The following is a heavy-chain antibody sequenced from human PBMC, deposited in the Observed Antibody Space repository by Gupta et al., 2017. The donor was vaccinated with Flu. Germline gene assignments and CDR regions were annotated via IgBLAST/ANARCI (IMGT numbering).Heavy chain of an antibody. D-gene: IGHD6-19*01. CDR3: AKKLRGGWAPYDF. V-gene: IGHV3-23*05. J-gene: IGHJ4*02. Sequence: EVQLLESGGALVQPGGSLRLSCVASGFPFSNFGMRWVRQVPGKGLEWVSTLGASGNTTHADSVKGRFSISRDNSKSTLALQMNSLRAEDTAVYYCAKKLRGGWAPYDFWGQGTTVTVSS. CDR1: GFPFSNFG. CDR2: LGASGNT.